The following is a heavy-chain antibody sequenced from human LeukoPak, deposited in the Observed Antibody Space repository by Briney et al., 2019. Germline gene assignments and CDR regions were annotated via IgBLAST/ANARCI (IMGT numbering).Heavy chain of an antibody. CDR2: ISSSSSYI. J-gene: IGHJ6*03. Sequence: GGSLRLSCATSGFTFSTFWMHWVRQAPGKGLEWVSSISSSSSYIYYADSVKGRFTISRDNAKNSLYLQMNSLRAEDTAVYYCARGGTYYYYMDVWGKGTTVTVSS. CDR3: ARGGTYYYYMDV. D-gene: IGHD1-1*01. CDR1: GFTFSTFW. V-gene: IGHV3-21*01.